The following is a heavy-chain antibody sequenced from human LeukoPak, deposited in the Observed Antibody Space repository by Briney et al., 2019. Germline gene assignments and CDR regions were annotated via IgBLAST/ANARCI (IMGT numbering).Heavy chain of an antibody. CDR1: GFTLSDYN. J-gene: IGHJ4*02. D-gene: IGHD6-19*01. CDR3: ARGLNRYISGWHFDF. V-gene: IGHV3-48*02. CDR2: ISSSSSAM. Sequence: GGSLRLSCAATGFTLSDYNMNWVRQAPGKGLEWVSYISSSSSAMYYADSVRGRFTISRDNAKSSLYLQMKSLREEDTAVYFCARGLNRYISGWHFDFWGQGTLVTVSS.